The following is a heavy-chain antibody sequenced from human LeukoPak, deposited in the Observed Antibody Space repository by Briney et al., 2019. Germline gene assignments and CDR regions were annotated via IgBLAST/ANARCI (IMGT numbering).Heavy chain of an antibody. V-gene: IGHV3-43D*03. J-gene: IGHJ4*02. CDR2: INWDGGST. CDR3: ARNKGSSGYLYYFDY. Sequence: GGSLRLSCAASGFTFDDYAMHWVRQAPGKGLEWVSLINWDGGSTYYADSVKGRFTISRDNSKNSLYLQMNSLRAEDTAFYYCARNKGSSGYLYYFDYWGQGTLVTVSS. D-gene: IGHD3-22*01. CDR1: GFTFDDYA.